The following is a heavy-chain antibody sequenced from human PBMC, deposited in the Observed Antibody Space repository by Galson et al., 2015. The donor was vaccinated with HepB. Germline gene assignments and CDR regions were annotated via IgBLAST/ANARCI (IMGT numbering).Heavy chain of an antibody. Sequence: SVKVSCKASGYTFTGYYMHWVRQAPGQGLEWMGRINPNSGGTNYAQKFQGRVTMTRDTSISTAYMELSRLRSDDTAVYYCASPSRQNYDYIWGSYREGGIGGAFDIWGQGTMVTVSS. V-gene: IGHV1-2*06. D-gene: IGHD3-16*02. CDR2: INPNSGGT. CDR1: GYTFTGYY. J-gene: IGHJ3*02. CDR3: ASPSRQNYDYIWGSYREGGIGGAFDI.